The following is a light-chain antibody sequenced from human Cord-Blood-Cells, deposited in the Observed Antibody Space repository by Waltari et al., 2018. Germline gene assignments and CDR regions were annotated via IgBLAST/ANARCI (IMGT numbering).Light chain of an antibody. CDR1: SSDVGGYNY. CDR2: DVS. J-gene: IGLJ2*01. CDR3: CSYAGSYG. Sequence: QSALTHPRSVSGSPGQSVTISCIGTSSDVGGYNYVAWYQQHPGKAPKLMIYDVSKRHSGDPDRCSGTKADNSTSLTITGLHAQDEADYYGCSYAGSYGFGGGTRLAVL. V-gene: IGLV2-11*01.